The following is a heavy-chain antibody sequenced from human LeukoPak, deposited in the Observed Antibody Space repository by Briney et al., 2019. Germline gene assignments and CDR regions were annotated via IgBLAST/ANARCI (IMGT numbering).Heavy chain of an antibody. Sequence: SETLSLTCTVSGGSISSYYWSWIRQPPGKGLEWIGYIYYSGSTNYNPSLKSRVTISVDTSKNQFSLKLSSVTAADTAVYYCARYLHYYYDSSGRVGAFDYWGQGTLVTVSS. CDR2: IYYSGST. D-gene: IGHD3-22*01. CDR3: ARYLHYYYDSSGRVGAFDY. V-gene: IGHV4-59*12. CDR1: GGSISSYY. J-gene: IGHJ4*02.